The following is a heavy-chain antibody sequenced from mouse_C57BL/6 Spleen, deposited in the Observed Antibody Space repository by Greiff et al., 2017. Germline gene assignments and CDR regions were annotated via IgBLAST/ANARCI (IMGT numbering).Heavy chain of an antibody. CDR1: GFTFSDYG. Sequence: EVKLMESGGGLVKPGGSLKLSCAASGFTFSDYGMHWVRQAPEKGLEWVAYISSGSSTIYYADTVKGRFTISRDNAKNTLFLQMTSLRSEDTAMYYCARNYDKVWFAYWGQGTLVTVSA. D-gene: IGHD2-4*01. CDR3: ARNYDKVWFAY. V-gene: IGHV5-17*01. CDR2: ISSGSSTI. J-gene: IGHJ3*01.